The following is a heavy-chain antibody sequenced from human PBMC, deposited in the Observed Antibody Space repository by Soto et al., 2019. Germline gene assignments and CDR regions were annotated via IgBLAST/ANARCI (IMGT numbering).Heavy chain of an antibody. V-gene: IGHV1-69*01. CDR1: GGTFSSYA. CDR3: AREGLGVVTARRDDAFDI. D-gene: IGHD2-21*02. CDR2: IIPIFGTA. Sequence: QVQLVQSGAEVKKPGSSVKVSCKASGGTFSSYAISWVRQAPGQGLEWMGGIIPIFGTANSAQKFQGRVTITADESTSTAYMELSSRRSEDTAVYYCAREGLGVVTARRDDAFDIWGQGTMVTVSS. J-gene: IGHJ3*02.